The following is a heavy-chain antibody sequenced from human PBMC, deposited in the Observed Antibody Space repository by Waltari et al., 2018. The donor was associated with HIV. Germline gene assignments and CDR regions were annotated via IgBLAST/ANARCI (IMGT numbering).Heavy chain of an antibody. CDR1: GSPFSTFW. CDR3: AKYSGSYWGAHNWFDP. D-gene: IGHD1-26*01. CDR2: IKQDGSEK. J-gene: IGHJ5*02. V-gene: IGHV3-7*01. Sequence: EVQLVESGGGWVQPGGSLRPPWGAAGSPFSTFWTAWLRQAPGKGLEWVANIKQDGSEKHYADSVRGRFTISRDNTKNSLYLQMNSLRAEDTAVYYCAKYSGSYWGAHNWFDPWGQGTLVTVSS.